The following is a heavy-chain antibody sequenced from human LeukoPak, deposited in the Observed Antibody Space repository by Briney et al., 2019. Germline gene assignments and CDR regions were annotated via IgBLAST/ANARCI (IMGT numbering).Heavy chain of an antibody. V-gene: IGHV3-23*01. J-gene: IGHJ4*02. D-gene: IGHD1-26*01. CDR1: GFTFSSYA. CDR3: AKSKWEWDYFDY. CDR2: ISGSGGST. Sequence: GGSLRLSCAASGFTFSSYAMSWVRQAPGKGLEWVSAISGSGGSTYYADSVRGRFTISRDNSKNTLYLQMNSLRAEDTAVYYCAKSKWEWDYFDYWGQGTLVTVSS.